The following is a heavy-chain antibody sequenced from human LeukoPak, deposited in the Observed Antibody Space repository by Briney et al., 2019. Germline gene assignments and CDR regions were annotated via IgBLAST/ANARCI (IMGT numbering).Heavy chain of an antibody. CDR3: AKVFGSWTNYYYMDV. V-gene: IGHV3-21*04. CDR1: GFTFSSYS. Sequence: PGGSLRLSCAASGFTFSSYSMNWVRQAPGKGLEWVSSISSSSSYIYYADSVKGRFTISRDNSKNTLYLQMNSLRAEDTAVYYCAKVFGSWTNYYYMDVWGKGTTVTVSS. CDR2: ISSSSSYI. D-gene: IGHD6-13*01. J-gene: IGHJ6*03.